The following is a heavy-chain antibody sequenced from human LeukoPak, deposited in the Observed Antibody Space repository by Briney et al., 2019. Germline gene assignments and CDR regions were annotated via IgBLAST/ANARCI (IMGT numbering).Heavy chain of an antibody. CDR2: IIPILGIA. CDR3: ARGRYYDFWSGYPFDY. J-gene: IGHJ4*02. Sequence: ASVKVSCTASGGTFSSYAISWVRPAPGQGLEWMGRIIPILGIANYAQKFQGRVTITADKSTSTAYMELSSLRSEDTAVYYCARGRYYDFWSGYPFDYWGQGTLVTVSS. CDR1: GGTFSSYA. V-gene: IGHV1-69*04. D-gene: IGHD3-3*01.